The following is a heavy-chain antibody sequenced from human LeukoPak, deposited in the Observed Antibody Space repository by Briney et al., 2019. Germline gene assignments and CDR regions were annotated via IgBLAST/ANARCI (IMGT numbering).Heavy chain of an antibody. J-gene: IGHJ4*02. Sequence: GASVKVSCKASGYIFSSYYMHWVRQAPGQGLEWMGIINPSGGSTSYAQKFQGRVTMTRDTSTSTVYMELSSLRSEDTAVYYCARDSPISGSYCGGLGYWGQGTLVTVSS. CDR1: GYIFSSYY. CDR3: ARDSPISGSYCGGLGY. D-gene: IGHD1-26*01. CDR2: INPSGGST. V-gene: IGHV1-46*01.